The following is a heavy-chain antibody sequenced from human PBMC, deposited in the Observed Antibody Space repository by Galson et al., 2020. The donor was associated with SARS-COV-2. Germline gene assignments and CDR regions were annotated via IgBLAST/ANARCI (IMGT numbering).Heavy chain of an antibody. D-gene: IGHD3-10*01. CDR2: IYYSGST. J-gene: IGHJ5*02. CDR1: GGSISSGGYY. CDR3: ARAVRGVIIKGFDWFYP. Sequence: SETLSLTCTVSGGSISSGGYYWSWIRQHPGKGLEWIGYIYYSGSTYYNPSLKSRVTISVDTSKNQFSLKLSSVTAADTAVYYCARAVRGVIIKGFDWFYPWGQGTRVTVS. V-gene: IGHV4-31*03.